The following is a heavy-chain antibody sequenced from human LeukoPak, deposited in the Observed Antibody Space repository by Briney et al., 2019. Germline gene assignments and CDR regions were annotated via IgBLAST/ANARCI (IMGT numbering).Heavy chain of an antibody. Sequence: SETLPLTCAVYGGSFSGYYWSWIRQPPGKGLEWIGEINHSGSTNYNPSLKSRVTISVDTSKNQFSLKLSSVTAADTAVYYCARRPMVRGVKRRYYFDYWGQGTLVTVSS. CDR2: INHSGST. CDR1: GGSFSGYY. J-gene: IGHJ4*02. CDR3: ARRPMVRGVKRRYYFDY. V-gene: IGHV4-34*01. D-gene: IGHD3-10*01.